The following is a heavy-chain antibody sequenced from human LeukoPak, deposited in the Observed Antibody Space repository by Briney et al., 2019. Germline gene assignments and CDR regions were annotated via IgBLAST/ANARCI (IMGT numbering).Heavy chain of an antibody. V-gene: IGHV3-9*01. CDR1: GFTFDDYA. J-gene: IGHJ4*02. CDR2: ISWNSGSI. CDR3: AKGGLVGATGFDY. Sequence: GGSLRLSCAASGFTFDDYAMHWVRQAPGKGLEWVSGISWNSGSIGYADSVKGRFTISRDNAKNSLYLQMNSLRAEETALYYCAKGGLVGATGFDYWGQGTLVTVSS. D-gene: IGHD1-26*01.